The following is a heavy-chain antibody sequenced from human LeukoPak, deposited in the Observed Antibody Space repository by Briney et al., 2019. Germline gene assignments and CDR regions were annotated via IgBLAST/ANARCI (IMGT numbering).Heavy chain of an antibody. Sequence: GGSLRLSCAASGFTFSSYSMNWVRQAPGKGLEWVSYISSSSSTIYYADSVKGRFTISRDNAKNSLCLQMNSLRDEDTAVYYCARNGAIVVVTPEDYYYYGMDVWGQGTTVTVSS. D-gene: IGHD3-22*01. CDR1: GFTFSSYS. CDR2: ISSSSSTI. V-gene: IGHV3-48*02. CDR3: ARNGAIVVVTPEDYYYYGMDV. J-gene: IGHJ6*02.